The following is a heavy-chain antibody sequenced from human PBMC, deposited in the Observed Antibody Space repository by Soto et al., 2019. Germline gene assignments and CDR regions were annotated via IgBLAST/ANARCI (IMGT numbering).Heavy chain of an antibody. CDR2: FVPVFGRP. CDR1: GGRFSNFC. Sequence: SVKVSCSASGGRFSNFCISWVRQAPGQGLEWMGGFVPVFGRPNYAQRFRGRLTITADESTSTGYMELISLRSDDTAVYYCAREGSGYNFWGQGTQVTVS. J-gene: IGHJ4*02. V-gene: IGHV1-69*01. D-gene: IGHD5-12*01. CDR3: AREGSGYNF.